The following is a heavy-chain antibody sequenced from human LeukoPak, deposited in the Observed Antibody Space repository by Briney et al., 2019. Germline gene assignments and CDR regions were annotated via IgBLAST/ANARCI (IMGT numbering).Heavy chain of an antibody. V-gene: IGHV3-23*01. J-gene: IGHJ4*02. D-gene: IGHD1-26*01. Sequence: PGGSLRLSCAASGFTFTSYSMSWVRQAPGKGLEWVSIINNSGGSTYYADSVKGRFTISRDLSKNTPYLQMNSLRAEDTALYYCARKCSGTNPFDYWGQGTLVTVSS. CDR1: GFTFTSYS. CDR2: INNSGGST. CDR3: ARKCSGTNPFDY.